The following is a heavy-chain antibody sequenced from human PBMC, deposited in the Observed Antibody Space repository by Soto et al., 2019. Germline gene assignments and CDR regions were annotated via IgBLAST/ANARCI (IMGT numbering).Heavy chain of an antibody. V-gene: IGHV3-21*01. CDR3: TREDGVVGSSSAFDH. CDR1: GFTFSTYT. D-gene: IGHD1-26*01. Sequence: GGSLRLSCVFSGFTFSTYTMNWVRQAPGKGLEWVSSINGRSNYVYYADSVKGRFTISRDNAKNSLYLQMNRLRAEDTAIYYCTREDGVVGSSSAFDHWGLGTLVTVSS. J-gene: IGHJ4*02. CDR2: INGRSNYV.